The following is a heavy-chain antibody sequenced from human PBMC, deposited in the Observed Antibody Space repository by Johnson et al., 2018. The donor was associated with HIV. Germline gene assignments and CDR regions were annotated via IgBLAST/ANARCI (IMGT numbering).Heavy chain of an antibody. Sequence: QVQLVESGGGVVQPGRSLRLSCVASGFTFSSYGMHWVRQAPGKGLEWVTIISYDGSNKYYADSVKGRFTTSRDNSKNTLYLQMSSLRTDDTAVYYCVRGWHTSGRCDVFDIWGQGTTVIVSS. CDR3: VRGWHTSGRCDVFDI. J-gene: IGHJ3*02. V-gene: IGHV3-30*03. CDR2: ISYDGSNK. D-gene: IGHD6-19*01. CDR1: GFTFSSYG.